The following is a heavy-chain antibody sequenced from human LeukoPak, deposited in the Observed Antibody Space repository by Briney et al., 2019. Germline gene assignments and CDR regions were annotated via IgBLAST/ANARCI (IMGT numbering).Heavy chain of an antibody. CDR3: ARDRSNYDFWSGYYN. CDR2: ISSSSSTI. D-gene: IGHD3-3*01. CDR1: GFTFSSYS. Sequence: GGSLRLSCAASGFTFSSYSMNWVRQTRGKGLEWVSYISSSSSTIYYADSVKGRFTISRDNAKNSLYLQMNSLTAEDTAVYYCARDRSNYDFWSGYYNWGQGTLVTVSS. J-gene: IGHJ4*02. V-gene: IGHV3-48*01.